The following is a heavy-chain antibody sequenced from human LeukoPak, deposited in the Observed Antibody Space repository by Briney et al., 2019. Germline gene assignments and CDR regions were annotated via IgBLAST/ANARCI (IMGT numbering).Heavy chain of an antibody. J-gene: IGHJ4*02. CDR3: ARDKGTDMGYYFDY. CDR2: INPNSGGT. CDR1: GYTFTGYY. V-gene: IGHV1-2*02. D-gene: IGHD5-18*01. Sequence: ASVRVSCKASGYTFTGYYMHWVRQAPGQGREWMGWINPNSGGTNFAQKFQGRVTMTRDTSISTAYMELSSLRSDDTAVYYCARDKGTDMGYYFDYWGQGTLVTVSS.